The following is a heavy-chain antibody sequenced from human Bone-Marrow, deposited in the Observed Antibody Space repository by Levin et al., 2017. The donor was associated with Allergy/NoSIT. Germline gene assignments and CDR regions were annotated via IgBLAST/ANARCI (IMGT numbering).Heavy chain of an antibody. D-gene: IGHD5-12*01. CDR3: SRTCGGLATTSCDYYGMDV. J-gene: IGHJ6*02. CDR1: GFTFGDYA. Sequence: GGSLRLSCTTSGFTFGDYAIIWFRQAPGKGLEWVSFIRGKAFGGTREYAASVKGRFTISRDESKSAAYLQMNSLKTEDTAVYFCSRTCGGLATTSCDYYGMDVWGQGTTVTVSS. V-gene: IGHV3-49*03. CDR2: IRGKAFGGTR.